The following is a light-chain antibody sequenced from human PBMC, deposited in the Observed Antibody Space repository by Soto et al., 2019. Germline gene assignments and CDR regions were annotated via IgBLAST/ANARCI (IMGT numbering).Light chain of an antibody. CDR3: SSYTSSSTVV. V-gene: IGLV2-14*01. Sequence: QSVLTQPASVSGSPGQSITISCTGTGSDVGSYKYVSWYQQHPGKAPNLIIFEVSNRPSGVSDRFSGSKSGNTASLTISGLQAEDEADYYCSSYTSSSTVVFGGGTQLTVL. CDR1: GSDVGSYKY. J-gene: IGLJ2*01. CDR2: EVS.